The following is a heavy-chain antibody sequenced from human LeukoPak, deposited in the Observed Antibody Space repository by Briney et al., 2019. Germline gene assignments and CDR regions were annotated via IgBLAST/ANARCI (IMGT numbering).Heavy chain of an antibody. CDR2: FDPEDGET. D-gene: IGHD3-22*01. CDR1: GYTLTELS. Sequence: ASVKVSCKVSGYTLTELSMHWVRQAPGKGLEWMGGFDPEDGETIYAQKFQGRVTMTEDTSTDTAYMELSSLRSEDTAVYYCARHPHKMYYYDSSGYYNYFDYWGQGTLVTVSS. J-gene: IGHJ4*02. CDR3: ARHPHKMYYYDSSGYYNYFDY. V-gene: IGHV1-24*01.